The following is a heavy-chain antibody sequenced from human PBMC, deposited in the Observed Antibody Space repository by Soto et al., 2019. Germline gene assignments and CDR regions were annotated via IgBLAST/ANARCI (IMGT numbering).Heavy chain of an antibody. CDR1: GYTFTSYG. Sequence: ASVKVSCKASGYTFTSYGISWVRQAPGQGLEWMGWISAYNGNTNYAQKLQGRVTMTTDTSTSTAYMELRSLRSDDTAVYYCARIDFWSGYSTRPHFDYWGQGTLVTVSS. V-gene: IGHV1-18*01. CDR2: ISAYNGNT. J-gene: IGHJ4*02. CDR3: ARIDFWSGYSTRPHFDY. D-gene: IGHD3-3*01.